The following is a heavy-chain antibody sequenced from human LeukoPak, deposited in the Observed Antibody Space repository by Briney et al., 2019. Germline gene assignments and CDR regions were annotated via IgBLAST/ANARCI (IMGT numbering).Heavy chain of an antibody. J-gene: IGHJ4*02. D-gene: IGHD2-2*01. Sequence: ASVKVSCKASGYTFTDYYMHWVRQAPGQGSEWMGWINPNDGDTNYAQKFQGRVTMTRDTSISTAHMEVSRLRSDDTAVYYCARANFLYCSSSTCPFDYWGQGTLVTVSS. CDR1: GYTFTDYY. CDR3: ARANFLYCSSSTCPFDY. V-gene: IGHV1-2*02. CDR2: INPNDGDT.